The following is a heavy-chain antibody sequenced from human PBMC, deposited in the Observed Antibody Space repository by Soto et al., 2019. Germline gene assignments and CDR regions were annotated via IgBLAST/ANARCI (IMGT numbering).Heavy chain of an antibody. CDR2: IIPIFGTA. J-gene: IGHJ6*02. Sequence: SVKVSCKASGGTFSSYAISWVRQAPGQGLEWMGGIIPIFGTANDAQKFQGRVTITADESTSTAYMELSSLRSEDTAVYYCARDSRIAVAGTSHYYYYGMDVWGQGTTVTVS. CDR1: GGTFSSYA. D-gene: IGHD6-19*01. CDR3: ARDSRIAVAGTSHYYYYGMDV. V-gene: IGHV1-69*13.